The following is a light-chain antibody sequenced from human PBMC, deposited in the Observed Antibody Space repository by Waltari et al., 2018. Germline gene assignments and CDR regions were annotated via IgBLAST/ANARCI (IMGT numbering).Light chain of an antibody. J-gene: IGKJ1*01. Sequence: DIVMTQSPASLAVSLGERTTINCKSSQSVLYSSNNKNYLAWYQQKAGQPPKLLIYWASTRESGVPDRFSGSGSGTDFTLTISSLQAEDVAVYHCQQYYSISPTFGQGTKVEIK. V-gene: IGKV4-1*01. CDR3: QQYYSISPT. CDR1: QSVLYSSNNKNY. CDR2: WAS.